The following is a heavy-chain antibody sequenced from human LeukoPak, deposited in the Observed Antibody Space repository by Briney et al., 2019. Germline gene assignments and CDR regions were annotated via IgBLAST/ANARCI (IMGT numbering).Heavy chain of an antibody. Sequence: ASVKVSCKASGYTFTGYYIQWVRQAPGQGLEWMGRINPSSGVTFSTQRFQGRVTMTRDTSINPAYMELSRLTFDDTAIYYCASRAGDSAPFGFWGQGTLVIVSS. CDR2: INPSSGVT. CDR3: ASRAGDSAPFGF. J-gene: IGHJ4*02. CDR1: GYTFTGYY. D-gene: IGHD4-17*01. V-gene: IGHV1-2*06.